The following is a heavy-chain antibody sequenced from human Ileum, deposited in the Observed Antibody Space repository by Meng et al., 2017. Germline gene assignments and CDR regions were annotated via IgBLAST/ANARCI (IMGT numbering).Heavy chain of an antibody. Sequence: GGSLSPSCAASGFTFRSYSMNWVRQAPGKGLEWVSSISASGTYIYYAESVKGRFTISRDNAKNSLYLQLNSLRADDTAVYYCARVGYYDILTAYYYFDSWGQGTLVTVSS. D-gene: IGHD3-9*01. CDR3: ARVGYYDILTAYYYFDS. CDR2: ISASGTYI. J-gene: IGHJ4*02. V-gene: IGHV3-21*01. CDR1: GFTFRSYS.